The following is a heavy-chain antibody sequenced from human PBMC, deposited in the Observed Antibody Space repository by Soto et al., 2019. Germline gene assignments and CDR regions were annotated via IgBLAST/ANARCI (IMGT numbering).Heavy chain of an antibody. D-gene: IGHD3-22*01. J-gene: IGHJ4*02. CDR2: INPSGGST. CDR3: ARDDSSGYYYSSVDY. V-gene: IGHV1-46*01. Sequence: ASVKVSCKASGYTFTSYYMHWVRQAPGQGLEWMGIINPSGGSTSYAQKFQGRVTMTRDTSTSTVYMELSSLRSEDTAVYYCARDDSSGYYYSSVDYWGQGTLVTVSS. CDR1: GYTFTSYY.